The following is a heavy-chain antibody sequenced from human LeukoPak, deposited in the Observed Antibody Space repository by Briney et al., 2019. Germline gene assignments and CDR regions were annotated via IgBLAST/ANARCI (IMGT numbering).Heavy chain of an antibody. D-gene: IGHD3-10*01. Sequence: GGSLRLSCAAPGFTVSSNYMSWVRQAPGKGLEWVSVNYSGGSTYYADSVKGRFTISRDNSKNTLYLQMNSLRAEDTAVYYCAKGFSGSHSFDAFDIWGQGTMVTVSS. J-gene: IGHJ3*02. CDR3: AKGFSGSHSFDAFDI. V-gene: IGHV3-66*01. CDR2: NYSGGST. CDR1: GFTVSSNY.